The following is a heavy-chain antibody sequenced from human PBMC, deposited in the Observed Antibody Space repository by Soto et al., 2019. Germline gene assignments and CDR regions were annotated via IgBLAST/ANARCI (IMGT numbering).Heavy chain of an antibody. Sequence: EVQLVESGGGLIQPGGSLRLFCAASGFTVSSNYMSWVRQAPGKGLEWVSVIYSGGSTYYADSVKGRFTISRDNSKNTLYLQMNSLRAEDTAVYYCARDRTAGTPPLYYWGQGTLVTVSS. V-gene: IGHV3-53*01. D-gene: IGHD6-13*01. CDR3: ARDRTAGTPPLYY. J-gene: IGHJ4*02. CDR1: GFTVSSNY. CDR2: IYSGGST.